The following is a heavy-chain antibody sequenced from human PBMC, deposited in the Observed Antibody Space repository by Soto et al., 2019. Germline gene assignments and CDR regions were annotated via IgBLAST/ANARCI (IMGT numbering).Heavy chain of an antibody. CDR3: ARGTQDIVVVVAATSYYFDY. Sequence: SETLSLTCTVSGGSISSGGYYWSWIRQHPGKGLEWIGYIYYSGSTYYNPSLKSRVTISVDTSKNQFSLKLSSVTAADTAVYYCARGTQDIVVVVAATSYYFDYWGQGTLVTVSS. J-gene: IGHJ4*02. CDR2: IYYSGST. D-gene: IGHD2-15*01. CDR1: GGSISSGGYY. V-gene: IGHV4-31*03.